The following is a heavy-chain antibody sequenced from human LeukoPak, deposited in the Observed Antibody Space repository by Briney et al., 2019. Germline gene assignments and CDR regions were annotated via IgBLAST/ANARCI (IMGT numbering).Heavy chain of an antibody. CDR1: QFTFSDYT. V-gene: IGHV3-21*01. CDR3: ARVFNGFDY. D-gene: IGHD2-8*01. CDR2: ISSSGTSK. Sequence: GGSLRLSCKASQFTFSDYTIVWVRQAPGKGLEWVVSISSSGTSKYYADSMKGRVTVSRDNAEKSLSLQMISLRVEDTAVYYCARVFNGFDYWGQGTLVTVAS. J-gene: IGHJ4*02.